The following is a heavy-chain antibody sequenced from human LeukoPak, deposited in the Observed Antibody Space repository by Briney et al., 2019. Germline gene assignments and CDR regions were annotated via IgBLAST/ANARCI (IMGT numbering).Heavy chain of an antibody. D-gene: IGHD3-9*01. CDR3: ARDRGDILTGYPYYFDY. CDR1: GGSIGSYY. V-gene: IGHV4-59*01. Sequence: SSETLSLTCTVSGGSIGSYYWSWIRQPPGKGLEWIGYIYYSGSTNYNPSLKSRVTISVDTSKNQFSLKLSSVTAADTAVYYCARDRGDILTGYPYYFDYWGQGTLVTVSS. J-gene: IGHJ4*02. CDR2: IYYSGST.